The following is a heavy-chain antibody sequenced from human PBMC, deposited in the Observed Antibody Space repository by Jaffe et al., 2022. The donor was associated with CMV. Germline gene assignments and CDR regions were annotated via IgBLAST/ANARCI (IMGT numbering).Heavy chain of an antibody. Sequence: EVQLVESGGGLVKPGESLRLSCAASGFTFSNVWMSWVRQAPGKGLEWVGRIKSKIDGATTDYAAPVKDRFTISKDDSEKTLYLQMNSLRAEDTALYYCATEFYTYHRQWGQGVLVTVSS. V-gene: IGHV3-15*01. J-gene: IGHJ4*02. CDR3: ATEFYTYHRQ. CDR2: IKSKIDGATT. CDR1: GFTFSNVW. D-gene: IGHD2-2*01.